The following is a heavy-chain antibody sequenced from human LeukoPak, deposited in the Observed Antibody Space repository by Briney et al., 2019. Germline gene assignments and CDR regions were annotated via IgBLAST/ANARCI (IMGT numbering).Heavy chain of an antibody. CDR2: ISSSSSTI. J-gene: IGHJ6*03. CDR1: GFTFSSYS. CDR3: ASDQFPGIVVVPPMDV. V-gene: IGHV3-48*04. D-gene: IGHD2-2*01. Sequence: GGSLRLSCAASGFTFSSYSMNWVRQAPGKGLEWVSYISSSSSTIYYADSVKGRFTISRDNAKNSLYLQMNSLRAEDTAVYYCASDQFPGIVVVPPMDVWGKGTTVTVSS.